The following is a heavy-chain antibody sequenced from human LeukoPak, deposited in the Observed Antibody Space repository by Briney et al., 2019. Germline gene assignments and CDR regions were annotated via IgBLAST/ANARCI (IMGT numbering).Heavy chain of an antibody. Sequence: SETLSLTCAVYGGSFSGYYWSWIRQPPGKGLEWIGEINHSGSTNYNPSLKSRVTISVDRSKNQFSLKLSSVTAADTAVYYCARGEVVVPAAPFDYWGQGTLVTVSS. CDR2: INHSGST. CDR1: GGSFSGYY. CDR3: ARGEVVVPAAPFDY. J-gene: IGHJ4*02. V-gene: IGHV4-34*01. D-gene: IGHD2-2*01.